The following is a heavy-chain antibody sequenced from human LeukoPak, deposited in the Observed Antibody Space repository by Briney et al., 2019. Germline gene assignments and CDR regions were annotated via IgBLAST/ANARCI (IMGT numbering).Heavy chain of an antibody. CDR2: ISTYNGNT. D-gene: IGHD3-22*01. V-gene: IGHV1-18*01. CDR1: GYTFTSHG. J-gene: IGHJ4*02. CDR3: ARGGRGSSGYYYENFDY. Sequence: ASVKVSCKASGYTFTSHGISWVRQAPGQGLEWMGWISTYNGNTNYAQKLQGRVSMTTDTSTSTAYMELRSLRSDDTAVYYCARGGRGSSGYYYENFDYWGQGTLVTVSS.